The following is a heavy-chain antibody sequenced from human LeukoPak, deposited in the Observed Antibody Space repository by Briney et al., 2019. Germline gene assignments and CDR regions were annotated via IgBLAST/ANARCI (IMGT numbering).Heavy chain of an antibody. Sequence: SGPVLVKPTETLTLTCTVSGFSLSNARMGVSWIRQPPGKALEWLAHIFSNDEKSYSTSLKSRLTISKDTSKSQVVLTMTNMDPVDTATHYCARTIFNDILTGHFDYWGQGTLVTVSS. CDR3: ARTIFNDILTGHFDY. J-gene: IGHJ4*02. CDR2: IFSNDEK. D-gene: IGHD3-9*01. V-gene: IGHV2-26*01. CDR1: GFSLSNARMG.